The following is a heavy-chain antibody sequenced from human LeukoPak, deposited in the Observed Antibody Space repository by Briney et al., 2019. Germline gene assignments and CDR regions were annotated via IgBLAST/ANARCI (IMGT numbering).Heavy chain of an antibody. J-gene: IGHJ4*02. CDR1: GFTFSSYG. Sequence: GGTLRLSCAASGFTFSSYGMSWVRQAPGKGLEWVSAISGSGGSTYYADSVKGRFTISRDNSKNTLYLQMNSLRAEDTAVYYCARRSGIAVAGAFDYWGQGTLVTVSS. CDR2: ISGSGGST. D-gene: IGHD6-19*01. CDR3: ARRSGIAVAGAFDY. V-gene: IGHV3-23*01.